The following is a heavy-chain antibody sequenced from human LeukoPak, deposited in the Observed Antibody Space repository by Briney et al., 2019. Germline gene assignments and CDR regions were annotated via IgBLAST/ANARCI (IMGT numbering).Heavy chain of an antibody. CDR3: ARDAGFGEYNYYYYGMDV. D-gene: IGHD3-10*01. CDR1: GFTFSSYS. V-gene: IGHV3-48*04. Sequence: PGGSLRLSCAASGFTFSSYSMNWVRQAPGKGLEWVSYISSTSNTMYYADSVKGRFTISRDNAKNSLYLQMNSLRAEDTAVYYCARDAGFGEYNYYYYGMDVWGQGTTVTVSS. CDR2: ISSTSNTM. J-gene: IGHJ6*02.